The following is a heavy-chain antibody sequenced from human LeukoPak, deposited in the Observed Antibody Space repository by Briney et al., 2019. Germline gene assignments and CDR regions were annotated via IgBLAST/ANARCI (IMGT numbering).Heavy chain of an antibody. V-gene: IGHV3-21*01. J-gene: IGHJ4*02. CDR1: GFTFSSYS. CDR2: ISSSSSYI. CDR3: AKLAKYFYGSETYYFFEH. Sequence: GGSLRLSCAASGFTFSSYSMNWVRQAPGKGLEWVSSISSSSSYIYYADSVKGRFTISRDNAKNSLYLQMTSLRVEDTAVYYCAKLAKYFYGSETYYFFEHWGQGTPVTASS. D-gene: IGHD3-10*01.